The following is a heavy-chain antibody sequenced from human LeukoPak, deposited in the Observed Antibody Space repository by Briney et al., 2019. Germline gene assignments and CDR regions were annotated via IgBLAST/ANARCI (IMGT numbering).Heavy chain of an antibody. CDR1: GFTFINAW. D-gene: IGHD3-10*01. CDR2: IKAKAHGGTI. J-gene: IGHJ4*02. V-gene: IGHV3-15*01. CDR3: AKVVDTMVRGVYDY. Sequence: GGSLRLSCAASGFTFINAWMAWVRQAPGKGLEWVGRIKAKAHGGTIEYAAPVKGRFTISRDDSKNTLYLQMNSLKTEDTAVYYCAKVVDTMVRGVYDYWGQGTLVTVSS.